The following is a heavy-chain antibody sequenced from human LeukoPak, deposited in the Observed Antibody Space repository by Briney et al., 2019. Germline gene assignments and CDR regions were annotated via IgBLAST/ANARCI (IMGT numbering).Heavy chain of an antibody. CDR2: ISYSGGT. Sequence: PSETLSLICTVSGGSIRSYYWSWIRQPPGKGLEWIGYISYSGGTNYNPSLKSRVTMSVDTSKNQFSLKLTSVTAADTAFYYCARAKGYCTGDSCYGSYWYFDLWGRGTLVTVSS. V-gene: IGHV4-59*01. CDR1: GGSIRSYY. J-gene: IGHJ2*01. CDR3: ARAKGYCTGDSCYGSYWYFDL. D-gene: IGHD2-15*01.